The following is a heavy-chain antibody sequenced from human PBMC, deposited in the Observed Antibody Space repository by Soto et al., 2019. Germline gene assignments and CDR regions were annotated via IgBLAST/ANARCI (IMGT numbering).Heavy chain of an antibody. J-gene: IGHJ4*02. CDR2: INPNSGGT. V-gene: IGHV1-2*02. CDR1: GYTFTGYY. D-gene: IGHD3-16*01. CDR3: ARDDGGRGYYFDY. Sequence: ASVKVSCKASGYTFTGYYMHWVRQAPGQGLEWMGWINPNSGGTNYAQKFQGRVTMTRDTSISTAYMELSRLRSDDTAVYYCARDDGGRGYYFDYWGQGTLVTVSS.